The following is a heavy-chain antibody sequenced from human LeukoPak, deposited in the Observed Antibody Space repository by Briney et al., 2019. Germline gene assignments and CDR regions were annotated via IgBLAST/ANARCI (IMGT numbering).Heavy chain of an antibody. CDR1: GFTFSEYY. J-gene: IGHJ4*02. Sequence: GGSLRLSCAASGFTFSEYYMSWIRQAPGKGLEWVSVIYSGGTTYYADSVKGRFTISRHNSKNTVYLQMNSLRAEDTAVYYCARDSGIQLWFGGQGTLVTVSS. V-gene: IGHV3-53*04. CDR3: ARDSGIQLWF. CDR2: IYSGGTT. D-gene: IGHD5-18*01.